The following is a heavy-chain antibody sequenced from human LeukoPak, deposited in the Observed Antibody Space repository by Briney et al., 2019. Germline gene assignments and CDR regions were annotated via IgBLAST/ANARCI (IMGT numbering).Heavy chain of an antibody. V-gene: IGHV3-66*01. Sequence: PGGSLRLSCAASGFTFSSYGMHWVRQAPGKGLEWVSIMYSVGSTFYADSVKGRFTISRDPSKNSLDLQMDSLRVDDTAVYYCASDLSGYSYGFGGDLWGQGTLVTVSS. J-gene: IGHJ4*02. CDR2: MYSVGST. CDR1: GFTFSSYG. D-gene: IGHD5-18*01. CDR3: ASDLSGYSYGFGGDL.